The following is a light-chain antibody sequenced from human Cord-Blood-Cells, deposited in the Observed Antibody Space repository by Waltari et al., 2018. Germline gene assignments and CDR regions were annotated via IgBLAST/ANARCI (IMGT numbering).Light chain of an antibody. CDR1: SSDVGGYNY. CDR2: DVS. CDR3: SSYTSSSTLYV. V-gene: IGLV2-14*01. Sequence: QSALTQPASVSGSPGQSITISCPGTSSDVGGYNYVSWYQQHPGKAPTLMIYDVSNRPSGVSNRFSGSKSDNTASLTISGLQSEDEADYYCSSYTSSSTLYVFGTGTKVTVL. J-gene: IGLJ1*01.